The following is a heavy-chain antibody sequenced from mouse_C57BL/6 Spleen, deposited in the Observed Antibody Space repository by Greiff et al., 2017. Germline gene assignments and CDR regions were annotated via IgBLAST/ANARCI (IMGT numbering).Heavy chain of an antibody. D-gene: IGHD1-3*01. CDR1: GYAFSSSW. J-gene: IGHJ1*03. V-gene: IGHV1-82*01. CDR3: ARELPWYFDV. CDR2: IYPGDGDT. Sequence: VQLQQSGPELVKPGASVKISCKASGYAFSSSWMNWVQQRPGKGLEWIGRIYPGDGDTNYNGKFKGKATLTADKSSSTAYMQLSSLTSEDSAVYFCARELPWYFDVGGTGTTVTVSS.